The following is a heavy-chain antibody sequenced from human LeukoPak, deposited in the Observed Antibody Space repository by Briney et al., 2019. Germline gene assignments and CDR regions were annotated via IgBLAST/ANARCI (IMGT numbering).Heavy chain of an antibody. CDR1: GFTFSSYA. CDR3: ATSGIAVAGPDA. J-gene: IGHJ5*02. CDR2: ISSSSSYI. V-gene: IGHV3-21*01. D-gene: IGHD6-19*01. Sequence: GGSLRFSCAASGFTFSSYAMSWVRQAPGKGLEWVSAISSSSSYIYYADSVKGRFTISRDNAKNSLYLQMNSLRAEDTAVYYCATSGIAVAGPDAWGQGTLVTVSS.